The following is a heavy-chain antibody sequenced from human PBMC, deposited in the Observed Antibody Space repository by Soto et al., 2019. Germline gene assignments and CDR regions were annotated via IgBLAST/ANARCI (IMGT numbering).Heavy chain of an antibody. CDR1: GFTSSSYW. V-gene: IGHV3-7*03. Sequence: EVQLVESGGGLVQPGGSLRLSCAASGFTSSSYWMSWVRQAPGKGLEWVANIKQDGSEKYYVDSVKGRFTISRDNAKNSLYLQMNSLRAEDTAVYYCARGALIGTGMDVWGQGTTVTVSS. J-gene: IGHJ6*02. D-gene: IGHD3-22*01. CDR3: ARGALIGTGMDV. CDR2: IKQDGSEK.